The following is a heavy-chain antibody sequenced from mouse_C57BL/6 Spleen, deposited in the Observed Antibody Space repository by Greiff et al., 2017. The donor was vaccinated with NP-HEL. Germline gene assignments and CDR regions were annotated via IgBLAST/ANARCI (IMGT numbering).Heavy chain of an antibody. V-gene: IGHV5-6*01. D-gene: IGHD2-4*01. CDR2: ISSGGSYN. J-gene: IGHJ3*01. CDR3: ARLLYDYDWFAY. CDR1: GFTFSSYG. Sequence: EVKVVESGGDLVKPGGSLKLSCAASGFTFSSYGMSWVRQTPDKRLAWVATISSGGSYNYYPDSVKGRFTISRDNAKNTLYLQMSSLKSEDTAMYYCARLLYDYDWFAYWGQGTLVTVSA.